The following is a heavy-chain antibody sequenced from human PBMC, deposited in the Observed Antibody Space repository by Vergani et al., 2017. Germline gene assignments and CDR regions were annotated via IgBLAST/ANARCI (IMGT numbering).Heavy chain of an antibody. CDR1: GGSFSGYY. Sequence: QVQLQQWGAGLLKPSETLSLTCAVYGGSFSGYYWSWIRQPPGKGLEWIGEINHSGSTNYNPSLKSRVTISVDTSKNQFSLKLSSVTAADTAVYYCARGGGGISVAALTFDDYWGQGTLVTVSS. J-gene: IGHJ4*02. CDR2: INHSGST. V-gene: IGHV4-34*01. D-gene: IGHD6-19*01. CDR3: ARGGGGISVAALTFDDY.